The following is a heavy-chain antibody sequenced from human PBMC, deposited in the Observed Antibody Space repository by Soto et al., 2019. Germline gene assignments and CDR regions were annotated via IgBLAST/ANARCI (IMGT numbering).Heavy chain of an antibody. CDR3: TSCVRFGELFPPAHYYYYGMDV. Sequence: ASVKVSCKASGGTFSSYAISWVRQAPGQGLEWMGGIIPIFGTANYAQKFQGRVTITADESTSTAYMELSSLRSEDTAVYYCTSCVRFGELFPPAHYYYYGMDVWGQGTTVTVSS. J-gene: IGHJ6*02. V-gene: IGHV1-69*13. D-gene: IGHD3-10*01. CDR2: IIPIFGTA. CDR1: GGTFSSYA.